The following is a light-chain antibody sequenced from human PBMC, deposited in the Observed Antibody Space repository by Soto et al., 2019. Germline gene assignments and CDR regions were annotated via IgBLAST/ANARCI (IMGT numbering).Light chain of an antibody. J-gene: IGKJ3*01. V-gene: IGKV3-20*01. CDR2: GAS. CDR1: QSVSSSY. CDR3: QQYGSSSFT. Sequence: EIVLTQSPGTLSLSPGERATLSCRASQSVSSSYLAWYQQKPGQAPRLLIYGASSRATGTPDRFSGSGSGTDFPLTISRLEPEDFAVYYCQQYGSSSFTFGPGTKVDIK.